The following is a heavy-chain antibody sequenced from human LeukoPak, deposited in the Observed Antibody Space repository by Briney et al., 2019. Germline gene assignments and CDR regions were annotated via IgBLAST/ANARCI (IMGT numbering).Heavy chain of an antibody. CDR1: GFIFSSYA. V-gene: IGHV3-23*01. CDR2: ISGSGGST. D-gene: IGHD3-3*01. J-gene: IGHJ4*02. CDR3: AKALERVTIFGVVILYFDY. Sequence: GGSLRLSCAASGFIFSSYAMSWVRQAPGKGLEWVSAISGSGGSTYYADSVKGRFTISRDNSKNTLYLQMNSLRAEDTAVYYCAKALERVTIFGVVILYFDYWGQGTLVTVSS.